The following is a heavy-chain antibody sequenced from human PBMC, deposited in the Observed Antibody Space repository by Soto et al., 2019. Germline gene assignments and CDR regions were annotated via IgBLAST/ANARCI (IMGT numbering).Heavy chain of an antibody. CDR3: ARDHGGGGLTLEY. CDR2: ISNSGRIT. V-gene: IGHV3-11*01. Sequence: GGSLRLSCTASGFIFSDYYMSWIRQAPGKGLEWVSDISNSGRITHHADSVEGRFTISRDNAKDSLYLQMNSLRPEDSAIYYCARDHGGGGLTLEYWGQGTLVTVSS. CDR1: GFIFSDYY. D-gene: IGHD3-16*01. J-gene: IGHJ4*02.